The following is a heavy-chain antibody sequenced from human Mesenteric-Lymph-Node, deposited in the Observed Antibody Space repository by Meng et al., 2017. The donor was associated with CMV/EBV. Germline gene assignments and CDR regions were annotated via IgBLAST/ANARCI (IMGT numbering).Heavy chain of an antibody. D-gene: IGHD3-3*01. Sequence: GESLKISCAASGFTFSRHAMHWFRQAPGKGLEWVAAISKDGNNKFYTDSVKGRFTISRDNSENTLYLQINSLSPEDTAVYFCVKDGGDSDLDPWGQGTLVTVSS. CDR2: ISKDGNNK. CDR3: VKDGGDSDLDP. J-gene: IGHJ5*02. V-gene: IGHV3-30*04. CDR1: GFTFSRHA.